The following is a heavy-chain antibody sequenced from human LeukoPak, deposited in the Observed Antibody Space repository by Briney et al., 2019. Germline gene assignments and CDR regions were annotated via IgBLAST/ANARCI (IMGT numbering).Heavy chain of an antibody. CDR2: ISGSGGSP. CDR1: GFTFSSYA. J-gene: IGHJ6*02. CDR3: AKRPRYYYYGMDV. Sequence: PGGSLRLSCAASGFTFSSYAMSWVRQAPGKGLEWVSAISGSGGSPYYADSVKGRFTISRDNSKNTLYLQMNSLRAEDTAVYYCAKRPRYYYYGMDVWGQGTTVTVSS. V-gene: IGHV3-23*01.